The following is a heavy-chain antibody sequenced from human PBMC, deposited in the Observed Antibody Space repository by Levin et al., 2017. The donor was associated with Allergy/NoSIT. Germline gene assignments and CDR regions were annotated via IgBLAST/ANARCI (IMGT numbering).Heavy chain of an antibody. Sequence: SETLSLTCTVSGGSITSYYWSWIRQPPGKGLEWIGYIYYSGTTNYNPSLKSRVSISVDRSKNQLSLKLSSVTAADTAVYYCARGQGALVLWGQGALVTVSS. D-gene: IGHD5-18*01. J-gene: IGHJ4*02. CDR1: GGSITSYY. CDR3: ARGQGALVL. CDR2: IYYSGTT. V-gene: IGHV4-59*01.